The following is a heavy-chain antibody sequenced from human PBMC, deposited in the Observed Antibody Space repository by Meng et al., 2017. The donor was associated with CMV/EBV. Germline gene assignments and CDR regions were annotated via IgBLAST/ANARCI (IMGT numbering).Heavy chain of an antibody. Sequence: HSGAGVKEPGASGKVSCKAYGYTFTGYYRHWVRQAPGQGLEWMGWINPNSGGTNYAQKFQGRVTMTRDTSISTAYMELSRLRSDDTAVYYCARTPSYSGSQRPFDYWGQGTLVTVSS. D-gene: IGHD1-26*01. CDR2: INPNSGGT. CDR1: GYTFTGYY. J-gene: IGHJ4*02. V-gene: IGHV1-2*02. CDR3: ARTPSYSGSQRPFDY.